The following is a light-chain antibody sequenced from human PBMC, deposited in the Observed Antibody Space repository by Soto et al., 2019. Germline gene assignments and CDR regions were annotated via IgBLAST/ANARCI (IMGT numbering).Light chain of an antibody. V-gene: IGLV1-40*01. CDR1: SSNIGAGYD. CDR2: GNS. J-gene: IGLJ3*02. CDR3: QSYDSSLSGSV. Sequence: QSVLTQPPSVSGAPGQRVTISCTGSSSNIGAGYDVHGYQQLPGTAPKLLIYGNSNRPSGVPDRFSGSKSVTSASLAITGLQAEDEADYYCQSYDSSLSGSVFGGGTKVTVL.